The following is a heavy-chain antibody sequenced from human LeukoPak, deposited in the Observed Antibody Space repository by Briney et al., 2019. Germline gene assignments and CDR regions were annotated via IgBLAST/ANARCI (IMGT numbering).Heavy chain of an antibody. V-gene: IGHV3-48*03. J-gene: IGHJ6*04. D-gene: IGHD3-10*02. CDR1: GFIVSSNY. CDR3: AELGITMIGGV. CDR2: ISSSGSTI. Sequence: GGSLRLSCAASGFIVSSNYMNWVRQAPGKGLEWVSYISSSGSTIYYADSVKGRFTISRDNAKNSLYLQMNSLRAEDTAVYYCAELGITMIGGVWGKGTTVTISS.